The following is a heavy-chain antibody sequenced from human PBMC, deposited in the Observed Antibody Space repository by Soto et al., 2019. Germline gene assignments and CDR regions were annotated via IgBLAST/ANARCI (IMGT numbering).Heavy chain of an antibody. CDR2: INHSGST. CDR1: GGSFSGYY. Sequence: SETRSLTCAVYGGSFSGYYWSWIRQPPGKGLEWIGEINHSGSTNYNPSLKSRVTISVDTSKNQFSLKLSSVTAADTAVYYCARDGYSYGHAAFDIWGQGTMVTVSS. J-gene: IGHJ3*02. V-gene: IGHV4-34*01. CDR3: ARDGYSYGHAAFDI. D-gene: IGHD5-18*01.